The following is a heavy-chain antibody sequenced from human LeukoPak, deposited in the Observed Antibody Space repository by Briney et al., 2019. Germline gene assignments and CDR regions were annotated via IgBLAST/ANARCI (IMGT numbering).Heavy chain of an antibody. V-gene: IGHV3-23*01. J-gene: IGHJ3*01. D-gene: IGHD6-13*01. CDR3: AKAGIAAAGTGAFDV. CDR2: FSATDGSA. CDR1: GFTVSSYG. Sequence: GGSLRLSCAASGFTVSSYGMTWVRLAPGKGLEWVSAFSATDGSAQYAESVKGRFTISRDNSKNSLYLQMNSLRDEDTAVNYCAKAGIAAAGTGAFDVWGQGTMVTVSS.